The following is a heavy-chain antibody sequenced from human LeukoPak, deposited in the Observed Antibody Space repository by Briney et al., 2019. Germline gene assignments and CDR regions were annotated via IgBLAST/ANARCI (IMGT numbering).Heavy chain of an antibody. CDR3: ARTRFGELLGAFDI. J-gene: IGHJ3*02. Sequence: PGGSLRLSCAASGFTFDDYGMGWVRQGPGKGLEWVSGINWNGGSTGYADSVKGRFTISRDNAKNSLYLQMTSLRAEDTAVYYCARTRFGELLGAFDIWGQGTMVTVSS. V-gene: IGHV3-20*04. D-gene: IGHD3-10*01. CDR1: GFTFDDYG. CDR2: INWNGGST.